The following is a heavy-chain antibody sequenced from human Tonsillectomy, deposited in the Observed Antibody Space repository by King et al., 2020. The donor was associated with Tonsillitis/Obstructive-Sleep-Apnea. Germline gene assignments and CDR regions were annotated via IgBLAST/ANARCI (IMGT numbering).Heavy chain of an antibody. D-gene: IGHD3-16*02. CDR2: NYHSGGT. V-gene: IGHV4-4*02. CDR3: ARDRGEMITFGGVIVARGAFDI. CDR1: GGAISSSNG. Sequence: VQLQESGPGLGKPLGTLSLTCAVSGGAISSSNGWRWVRAPPGEGLEGIGENYHSGGTNYNPALNSRVTIPVDNTKNHVSLKLRSVTAADTAVYYCARDRGEMITFGGVIVARGAFDIWGQGTMVTVSS. J-gene: IGHJ3*02.